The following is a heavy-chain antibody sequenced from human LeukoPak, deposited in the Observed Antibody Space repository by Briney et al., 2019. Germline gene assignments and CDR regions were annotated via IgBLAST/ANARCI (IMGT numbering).Heavy chain of an antibody. J-gene: IGHJ4*02. CDR3: ARAADSSSWYDMRLDY. Sequence: SETLSLTCTVSGGSISSSSYYWVWIRQPAGKGLEWIGRIYTSGSTNYNPSLKSRVTMSVDTSKNQFSLKLSSVTAADTAVYYCARAADSSSWYDMRLDYWGQGTLVTVSS. CDR1: GGSISSSSYY. CDR2: IYTSGST. D-gene: IGHD6-13*01. V-gene: IGHV4-61*02.